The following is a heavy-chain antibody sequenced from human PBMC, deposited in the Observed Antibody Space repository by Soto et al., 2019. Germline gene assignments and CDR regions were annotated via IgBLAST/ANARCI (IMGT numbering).Heavy chain of an antibody. V-gene: IGHV4-34*01. D-gene: IGHD6-13*01. CDR3: ARVLQGIAAADYYMDV. Sequence: SETLSLTCAVYGGSFSGYYWSWIRQRPGKGLEWIGEINHSGSTNYNPSLKSRVTISVDTSKNQFSLKLSSVTAADTAVYYCARVLQGIAAADYYMDVWGKGTTVTVSS. CDR2: INHSGST. CDR1: GGSFSGYY. J-gene: IGHJ6*03.